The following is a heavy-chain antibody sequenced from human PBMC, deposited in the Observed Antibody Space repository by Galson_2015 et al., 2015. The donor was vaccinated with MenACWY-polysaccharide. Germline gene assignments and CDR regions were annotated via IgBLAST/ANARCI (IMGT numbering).Heavy chain of an antibody. CDR3: ARGGKYYYDSSGYLNWFDP. Sequence: SVKVSCKASGYTFTSYDINWVRQTAGHGLEWMGWMNPNSGNTGYAQKFQGRVTMTRNTSISIAYMDLSSLRSEDTAVYYCARGGKYYYDSSGYLNWFDPWGQGTLFTVSS. CDR2: MNPNSGNT. V-gene: IGHV1-8*01. D-gene: IGHD3-22*01. CDR1: GYTFTSYD. J-gene: IGHJ5*02.